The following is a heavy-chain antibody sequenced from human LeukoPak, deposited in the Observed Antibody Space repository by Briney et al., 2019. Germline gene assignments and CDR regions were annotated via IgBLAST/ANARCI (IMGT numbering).Heavy chain of an antibody. CDR1: GFTFSRYT. Sequence: GGSLRLSCSASGFTFSRYTMNWVRQAPGKGLEYVSAISGNGGSTYYADSVKGRFTISRDNSKNTLYLQMSSLRTEDTAIYYCVKAQYDFWSGLDYWGQGTLVTVSS. J-gene: IGHJ4*02. CDR2: ISGNGGST. D-gene: IGHD3-3*01. V-gene: IGHV3-64D*09. CDR3: VKAQYDFWSGLDY.